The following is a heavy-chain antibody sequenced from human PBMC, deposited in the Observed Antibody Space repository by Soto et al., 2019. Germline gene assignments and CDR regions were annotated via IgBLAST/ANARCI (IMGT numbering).Heavy chain of an antibody. J-gene: IGHJ3*02. CDR1: GFTFSNNA. Sequence: HPGGSLRLSCVASGFTFSNNAMHWVRRAPGKGLEWVSMISSDGNNEAYADSVKGRFTISRDNSKSTLYLQMNSLGDEDTAVYHCANSQECSKTNCYRAFDIWGQGTMVTVSS. CDR2: ISSDGNNE. D-gene: IGHD2-2*01. CDR3: ANSQECSKTNCYRAFDI. V-gene: IGHV3-30-3*01.